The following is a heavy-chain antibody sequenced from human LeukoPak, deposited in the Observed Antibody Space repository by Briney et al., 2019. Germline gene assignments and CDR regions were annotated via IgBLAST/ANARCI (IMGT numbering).Heavy chain of an antibody. J-gene: IGHJ4*02. D-gene: IGHD3-22*01. CDR1: GFSFSTHW. Sequence: QPGVSLRLSCPASGFSFSTHWMHWVRQAPGKGLVYVAQINSDGSAAAYADSVKGRFTISRDNAKNTLYLEMSSLRAEDTAVYYCGSLTVVARDHWGQGTLVTVSS. CDR2: INSDGSAA. CDR3: GSLTVVARDH. V-gene: IGHV3-74*01.